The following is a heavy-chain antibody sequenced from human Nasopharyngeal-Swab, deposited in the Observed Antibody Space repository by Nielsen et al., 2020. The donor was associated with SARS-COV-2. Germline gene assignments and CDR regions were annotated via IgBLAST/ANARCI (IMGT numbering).Heavy chain of an antibody. J-gene: IGHJ4*02. CDR1: GFTVSSNF. Sequence: GGSRRLSCVASGFTVSSNFVSWVRQAPGKGLEWVSLLKSGGGTFYADSVRGRFTISRDNSRNTVYLQMNSLRAEDTAVYYCARVRQSGAYFPFDSWGLGTLVTVSS. V-gene: IGHV3-53*01. CDR2: LKSGGGT. D-gene: IGHD1-26*01. CDR3: ARVRQSGAYFPFDS.